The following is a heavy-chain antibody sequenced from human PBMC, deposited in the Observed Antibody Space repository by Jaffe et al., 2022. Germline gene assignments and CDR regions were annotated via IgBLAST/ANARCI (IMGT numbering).Heavy chain of an antibody. D-gene: IGHD3-10*01. CDR1: GFTLSNFW. J-gene: IGHJ5*02. V-gene: IGHV3-74*01. CDR2: LNRDGRRT. Sequence: EVQLVQSGGGFVQSGGSLRLSCAASGFTLSNFWLHWVRQVPGKGLLWVSRLNRDGRRTDYADSVKGRFTISRDNAKNTVYLQMDNLRAEDTAVYYCARADDVIGINYFDPWGQGTLVTVSS. CDR3: ARADDVIGINYFDP.